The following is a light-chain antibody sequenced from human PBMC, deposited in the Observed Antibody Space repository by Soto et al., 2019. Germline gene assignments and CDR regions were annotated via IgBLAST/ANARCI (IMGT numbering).Light chain of an antibody. Sequence: QSVLTRPASVSGSPGRSIAISCTGSNSDVGSYNLVSWYQQHPGQAPKLMIYEGSKRPSGVSNRLSGSKSGNTASLTISGLQAEDEADYYCCSYAGSSVWVFGGGTKVTVL. CDR3: CSYAGSSVWV. CDR1: NSDVGSYNL. V-gene: IGLV2-23*01. CDR2: EGS. J-gene: IGLJ3*02.